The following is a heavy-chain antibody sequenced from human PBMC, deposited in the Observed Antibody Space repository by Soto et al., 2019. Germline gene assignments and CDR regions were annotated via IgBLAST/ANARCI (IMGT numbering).Heavy chain of an antibody. CDR1: GGSISSFY. D-gene: IGHD1-26*01. J-gene: IGHJ4*02. CDR2: IYSSGTT. Sequence: SETLSLTCIVSGGSISSFYWSWIRQPAGKGLEWIGRIYSSGTTNYNPSFKSRVTMSVDTSNNEISLKLTSLTATDTAVYYCARDRIVGTSYFDYWGQGTLVTVSS. V-gene: IGHV4-4*07. CDR3: ARDRIVGTSYFDY.